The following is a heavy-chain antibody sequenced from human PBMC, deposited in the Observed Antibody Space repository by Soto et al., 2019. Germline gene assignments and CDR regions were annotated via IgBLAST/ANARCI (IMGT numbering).Heavy chain of an antibody. J-gene: IGHJ4*02. V-gene: IGHV3-21*01. CDR3: ASATVVAATFDF. CDR2: ISSGSSNI. CDR1: GFIFSDHA. Sequence: GGSLRLSCEASGFIFSDHAMSWVRQAPGKGLEWVASISSGSSNIYYADSVKGRFTISRDNAKNSLFLQMDSLRAEDSAVYYCASATVVAATFDFWGQGTLVTVSS. D-gene: IGHD2-15*01.